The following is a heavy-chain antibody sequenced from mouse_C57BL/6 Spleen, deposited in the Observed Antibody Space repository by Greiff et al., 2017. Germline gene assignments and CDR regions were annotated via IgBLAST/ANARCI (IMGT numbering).Heavy chain of an antibody. CDR1: GYTFTSYW. V-gene: IGHV1-50*01. CDR3: ARSPLWSWFAY. Sequence: QVQLQQPGAELVKPGASVKLSCKASGYTFTSYWMQWVNQRPGQGLEWIGEIDPSDSYTNYNQKFKGKATLTVDTSSSTAYMQLSSLTSEDSAVYYCARSPLWSWFAYWGQGTLVTVSA. J-gene: IGHJ3*01. D-gene: IGHD1-1*02. CDR2: IDPSDSYT.